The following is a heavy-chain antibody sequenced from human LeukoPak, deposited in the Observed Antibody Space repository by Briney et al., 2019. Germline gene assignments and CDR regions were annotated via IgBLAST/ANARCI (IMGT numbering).Heavy chain of an antibody. V-gene: IGHV1-46*03. D-gene: IGHD3-10*01. J-gene: IGHJ6*03. Sequence: ASVKVSCKASGYTFTSYYMHWVRQAPGQGLEWMGIINPSGGSTSYAQKFQGRVTMTRDTSTSTVYMELSSLRSEDTAVYYCARAPITMVRGVTALTYYCYYMDVWGKGTTVTVSS. CDR2: INPSGGST. CDR3: ARAPITMVRGVTALTYYCYYMDV. CDR1: GYTFTSYY.